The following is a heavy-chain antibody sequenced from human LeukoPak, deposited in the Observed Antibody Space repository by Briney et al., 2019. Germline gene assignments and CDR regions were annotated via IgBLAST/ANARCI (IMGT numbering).Heavy chain of an antibody. J-gene: IGHJ4*02. CDR1: GGSISSFY. CDR2: ISHSGTT. V-gene: IGHV4-59*01. Sequence: SGTLSLTCTVSGGSISSFYWSWIRQPPEKGLEWIGYISHSGTTNYNPSLKSRVTISVDTSMNQFSLKLSSVTAADTAVYYCARSNSESYYRGYYFDYRGQGTLVTVSS. D-gene: IGHD1-26*01. CDR3: ARSNSESYYRGYYFDY.